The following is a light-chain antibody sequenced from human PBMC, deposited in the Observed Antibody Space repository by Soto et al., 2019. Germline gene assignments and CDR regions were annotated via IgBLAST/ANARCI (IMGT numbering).Light chain of an antibody. Sequence: DIQMTQSPSTLSASVGARVTITCRASQGISSWLAWYQQKPGKAPKLLIYKASSLESGVPSRFSGSGSGTEFTLTISRLQPDDFATYYCQQYNSFWTFGQGTKVEIK. CDR3: QQYNSFWT. CDR2: KAS. J-gene: IGKJ1*01. V-gene: IGKV1-5*03. CDR1: QGISSW.